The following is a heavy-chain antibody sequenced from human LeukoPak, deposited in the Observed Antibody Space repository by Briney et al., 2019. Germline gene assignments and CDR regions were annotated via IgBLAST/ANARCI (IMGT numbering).Heavy chain of an antibody. J-gene: IGHJ4*02. CDR1: GCTFTSYD. V-gene: IGHV1-8*01. D-gene: IGHD2-2*01. CDR2: MNPNSGNT. Sequence: ASVKVSCKASGCTFTSYDINWVRQATGQGLEWMGWMNPNSGNTGYAQKFQGRVTMTEDTSTDTAYMELSSLRSEDTAVYYCATGVVPAAMEDYWGQGTLVTVSS. CDR3: ATGVVPAAMEDY.